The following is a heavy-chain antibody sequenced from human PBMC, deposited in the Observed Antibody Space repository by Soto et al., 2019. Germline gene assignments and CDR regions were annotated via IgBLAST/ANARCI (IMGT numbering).Heavy chain of an antibody. CDR3: ARDREGSGSYYNAGPYYYYGMDV. CDR2: ISSSSSYI. J-gene: IGHJ6*02. Sequence: GGSLRLSCPASGFTFSSYSMNWVRQAPGKGLEWVSSISSSSSYIYYADSVKGRFTISRDNAKNSLYLQMNSLRAEDTAVYYCARDREGSGSYYNAGPYYYYGMDVWGQGTTVTVSS. V-gene: IGHV3-21*01. CDR1: GFTFSSYS. D-gene: IGHD3-10*01.